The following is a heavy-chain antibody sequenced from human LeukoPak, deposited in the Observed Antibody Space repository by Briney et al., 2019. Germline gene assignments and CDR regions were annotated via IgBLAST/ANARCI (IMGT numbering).Heavy chain of an antibody. CDR1: VFTLSADY. Sequence: VGSLRLSCAPSVFTLSADYISSIREAPGHGLEWVSYISSSGSTIYYAPSVKGRFTISRDNAKNPLYLQMSSLRAEDTAVYYCARDRKAGKILTGYRYWGQGTLVTVSS. CDR2: ISSSGSTI. D-gene: IGHD3-9*01. V-gene: IGHV3-11*04. CDR3: ARDRKAGKILTGYRY. J-gene: IGHJ4*02.